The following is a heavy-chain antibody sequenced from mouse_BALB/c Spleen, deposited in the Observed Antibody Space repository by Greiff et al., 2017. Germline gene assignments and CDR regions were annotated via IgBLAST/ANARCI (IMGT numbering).Heavy chain of an antibody. CDR3: ARERAYYGNYGYAMDY. V-gene: IGHV1-82*01. D-gene: IGHD2-10*01. CDR1: GYAFSSSW. CDR2: IYPGDGDT. Sequence: VQLQESGPELVKPGASVKISCKASGYAFSSSWMNWVKQRPGQGLEWIGRIYPGDGDTNYNGKFKGKATLTADKSSSTAYMQLSSLTSVDSAVYFCARERAYYGNYGYAMDYWGQGTSVTVSS. J-gene: IGHJ4*01.